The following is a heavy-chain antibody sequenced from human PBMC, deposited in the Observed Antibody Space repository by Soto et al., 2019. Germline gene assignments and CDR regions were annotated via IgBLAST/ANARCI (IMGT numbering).Heavy chain of an antibody. Sequence: SETLSLTCAVSGGSISSGGYSWSWIRQPPGKGLEWIGYIYHSGSTYYNPSLKSRVTISVDRFKNQFSLKLSSVTAADTAVYYCARVFMYDSSGYYYFDYWGQGTLVTVSS. V-gene: IGHV4-30-2*01. D-gene: IGHD3-22*01. J-gene: IGHJ4*02. CDR3: ARVFMYDSSGYYYFDY. CDR1: GGSISSGGYS. CDR2: IYHSGST.